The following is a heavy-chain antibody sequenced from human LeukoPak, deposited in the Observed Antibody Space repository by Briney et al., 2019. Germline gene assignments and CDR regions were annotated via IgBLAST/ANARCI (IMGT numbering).Heavy chain of an antibody. Sequence: PGGSLRLSCAASGFTFDDYGMSWVRQAPGKGLEWVSGINWNGGSTGYADSVKGRFTISRDNAKNSLYLQMNSLRAEDTALYNCARSISSIAAAGTDYWGQGTLVTVSS. D-gene: IGHD6-13*01. J-gene: IGHJ4*02. CDR1: GFTFDDYG. V-gene: IGHV3-20*01. CDR3: ARSISSIAAAGTDY. CDR2: INWNGGST.